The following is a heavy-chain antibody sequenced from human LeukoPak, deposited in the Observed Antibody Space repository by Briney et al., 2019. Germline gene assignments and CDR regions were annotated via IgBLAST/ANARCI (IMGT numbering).Heavy chain of an antibody. D-gene: IGHD2-2*01. CDR2: IIPIFGTA. Sequence: SVKVSCKASGGTFSSYAISWVRQAPGQGLEWMGRIIPIFGTANYAQKFQGRVTITTDESTSTAYMELSSLRSEDTAVYYCADCSSTSCYYYYYMDAWGKGTTVTVSS. V-gene: IGHV1-69*05. CDR1: GGTFSSYA. CDR3: ADCSSTSCYYYYYMDA. J-gene: IGHJ6*03.